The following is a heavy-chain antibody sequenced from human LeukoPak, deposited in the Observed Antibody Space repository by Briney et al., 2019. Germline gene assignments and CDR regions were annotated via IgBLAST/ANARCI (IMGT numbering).Heavy chain of an antibody. CDR1: SGSINNHY. CDR3: ARDQIGYGLDY. V-gene: IGHV4-59*11. CDR2: IYDSWNT. J-gene: IGHJ4*02. D-gene: IGHD5-18*01. Sequence: PSETLSLTCIVSSGSINNHYWSWIRQPPGKGLEWIGYIYDSWNTNYNPSLKSRVTISIDTSKNQFSLNLTSVTAADTAVYYCARDQIGYGLDYWGQGTLVTVSS.